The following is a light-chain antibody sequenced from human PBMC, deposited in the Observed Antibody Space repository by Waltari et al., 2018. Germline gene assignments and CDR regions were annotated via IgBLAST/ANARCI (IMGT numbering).Light chain of an antibody. V-gene: IGLV2-14*01. CDR3: SSYITTNTLWL. Sequence: QSALTQPASVSGSPGQSITISCTGASSVVGAFNFVSWYQHHPGKAPKLIVYEVTNRPSGVSSRSSGSKSDNTASLTISGLQAEDEADYYCSSYITTNTLWLFGGGTKLTVL. CDR2: EVT. CDR1: SSVVGAFNF. J-gene: IGLJ2*01.